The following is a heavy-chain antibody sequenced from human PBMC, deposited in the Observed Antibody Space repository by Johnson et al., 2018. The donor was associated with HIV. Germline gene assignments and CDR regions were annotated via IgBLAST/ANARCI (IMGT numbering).Heavy chain of an antibody. D-gene: IGHD2-21*02. V-gene: IGHV3-30*04. CDR2: ISYDGSNK. J-gene: IGHJ3*02. CDR3: AKDKAVVTALYDAFDI. Sequence: QMQLVESGGGVVQPGRSLRLSCAASGFTFSSYAMHWVRQAPGKGLEWVAVISYDGSNKYYADSVKGRFTISRDNSKNTLYLQMNSLRAEDTAVYYCAKDKAVVTALYDAFDIWGQGTMVTVSS. CDR1: GFTFSSYA.